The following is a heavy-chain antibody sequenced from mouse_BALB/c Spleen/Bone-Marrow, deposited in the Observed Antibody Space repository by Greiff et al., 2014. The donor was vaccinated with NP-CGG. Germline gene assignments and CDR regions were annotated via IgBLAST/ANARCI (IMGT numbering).Heavy chain of an antibody. CDR1: GFSFTSYG. D-gene: IGHD1-1*01. CDR2: IWSGGST. J-gene: IGHJ2*01. V-gene: IGHV2-2*02. Sequence: VQLQQSGPGLVQPSQSLSITCTVSGFSFTSYGVHRVRQSPGKGLEWLGVIWSGGSTDYNAAFISRLTISKDNSKTQVFFKMNSLKANYAAIYYCARNKDTTVGDYWGQGTTLTVSS. CDR3: ARNKDTTVGDY.